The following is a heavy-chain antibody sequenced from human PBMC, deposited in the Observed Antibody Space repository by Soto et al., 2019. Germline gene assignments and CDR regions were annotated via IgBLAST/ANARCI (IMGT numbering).Heavy chain of an antibody. Sequence: PGGSLRLSCAAFGFTFSSYAMSWVRQAQGKGLEWVSAISGSGGSTYYADSVKGRFTISRDNSKNTLYLQMNSLRAEDTAVYYCAKSAPYGDYDDVIKNYGMDVWGEGTTVTVSS. CDR3: AKSAPYGDYDDVIKNYGMDV. D-gene: IGHD4-17*01. CDR1: GFTFSSYA. V-gene: IGHV3-23*01. J-gene: IGHJ6*04. CDR2: ISGSGGST.